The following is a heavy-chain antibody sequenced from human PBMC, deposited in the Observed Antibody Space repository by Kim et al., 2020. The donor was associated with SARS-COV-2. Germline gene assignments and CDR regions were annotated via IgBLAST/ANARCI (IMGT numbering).Heavy chain of an antibody. CDR1: GFTFTSSA. D-gene: IGHD6-6*01. J-gene: IGHJ6*02. CDR2: IVVGSGNT. Sequence: SVKVSCKASGFTFTSSAMQWVRQARGQRLEWIGWIVVGSGNTNYAQKFQERVTITRDMSTSTAYMELRSLRSEDTAVYYCAAVSPAGSSSQYYYYYYGLDVWGQGTTVTVSS. V-gene: IGHV1-58*02. CDR3: AAVSPAGSSSQYYYYYYGLDV.